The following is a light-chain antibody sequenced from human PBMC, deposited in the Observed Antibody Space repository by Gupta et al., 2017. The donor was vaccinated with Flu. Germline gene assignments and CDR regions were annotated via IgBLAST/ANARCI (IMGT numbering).Light chain of an antibody. J-gene: IGLJ3*02. CDR2: DVS. V-gene: IGLV2-14*04. CDR3: SSYTSSSTWL. CDR1: SSDVGVYNY. Sequence: TSSDVGVYNYVSWYQQHPGKAPKLMIYDVSNRPSGVSDRFSGSKSGSTASLTISGLQAEDEADFYCSSYTSSSTWLFGGGTKLTVL.